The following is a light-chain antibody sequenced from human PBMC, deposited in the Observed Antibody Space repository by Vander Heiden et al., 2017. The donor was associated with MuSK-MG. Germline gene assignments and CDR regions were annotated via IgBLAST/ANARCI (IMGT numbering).Light chain of an antibody. CDR3: HRSYTTGWT. CDR2: AAS. V-gene: IGKV1-39*01. Sequence: DIQMTQSPSSLSASVGDRVTITCRASQSISSYLNSYQQKPWKAPKLLIYAASSLQSGVPSRFRGSGSGTDFTLTISRRQPEDFATYYSHRSYTTGWTFGPGTKVEIK. CDR1: QSISSY. J-gene: IGKJ1*01.